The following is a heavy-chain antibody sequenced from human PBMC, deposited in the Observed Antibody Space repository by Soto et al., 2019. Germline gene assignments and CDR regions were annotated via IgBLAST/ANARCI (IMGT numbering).Heavy chain of an antibody. CDR2: FDPEDGET. J-gene: IGHJ1*01. CDR1: GYTLTELS. D-gene: IGHD3-22*01. CDR3: ATDLGAYYYDSRGYPFQH. V-gene: IGHV1-24*01. Sequence: ASVKVSCKVSGYTLTELSMHWVRQAPGKGLEWMGGFDPEDGETIYAQKFQGRVTMTEDTSTDTAYMELSSLRSEDTAVYYCATDLGAYYYDSRGYPFQHWGQGTLVTVSS.